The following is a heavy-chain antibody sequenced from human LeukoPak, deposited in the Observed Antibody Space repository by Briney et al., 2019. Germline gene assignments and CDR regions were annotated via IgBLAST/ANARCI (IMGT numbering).Heavy chain of an antibody. CDR2: IGAYNGNT. D-gene: IGHD6-13*01. V-gene: IGHV1-18*01. CDR3: ARPVGGSSWYLSAFDI. J-gene: IGHJ3*02. CDR1: GYTFTSYG. Sequence: ASVKVSCKASGYTFTSYGISWVRQAPGQGLEWMGWIGAYNGNTNYAQKLQGRATMTTDTSTSTAYMELRSLRSDDTAVYYCARPVGGSSWYLSAFDIWGQGTMVTVSS.